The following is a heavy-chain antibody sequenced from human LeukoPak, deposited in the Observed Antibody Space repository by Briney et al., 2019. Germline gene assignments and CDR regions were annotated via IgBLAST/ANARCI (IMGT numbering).Heavy chain of an antibody. V-gene: IGHV3-74*01. CDR2: IKSDGITV. Sequence: GGSLRLSCAASGFTFSNYMMHWVRQAPGKGLVWVSRIKSDGITVTYADSVKGRFTISRDNAKNTLYLQMNSLRAEDTAVYYCLRDLNWSLDQWGQGTLVAVSS. CDR1: GFTFSNYM. CDR3: LRDLNWSLDQ. D-gene: IGHD1-20*01. J-gene: IGHJ4*02.